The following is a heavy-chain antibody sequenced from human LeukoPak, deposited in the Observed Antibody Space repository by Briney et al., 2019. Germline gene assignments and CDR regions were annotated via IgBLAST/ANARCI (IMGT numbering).Heavy chain of an antibody. CDR2: ISSGGNT. V-gene: IGHV3-66*01. D-gene: IGHD3-10*01. Sequence: GGSLRLSCAASGFIVSSNYMSWVRQAPGKGLEWVSLISSGGNTFLADSVKGRFSISRDNSKNTLYLQLNSLRAEDTAVYYCARDHLVRGVLKGFNRHGMDVWGQGTTVTVSS. CDR1: GFIVSSNY. J-gene: IGHJ6*02. CDR3: ARDHLVRGVLKGFNRHGMDV.